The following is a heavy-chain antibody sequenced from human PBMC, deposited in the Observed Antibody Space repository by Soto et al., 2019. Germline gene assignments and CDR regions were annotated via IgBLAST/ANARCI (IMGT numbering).Heavy chain of an antibody. D-gene: IGHD3-22*01. CDR2: ISYDGSNK. V-gene: IGHV3-30-3*01. Sequence: QVQLVESGGGVVQPGRSLRLSCAASGFTFSTYAMHWVRQAPGKGLEWVAVISYDGSNKYYADSVKGRFTISRDNSKNTLYLQMNSLRAEDTAVYYCARGGYYYDSSGYYYSFDSWGQGTLVTVSS. CDR1: GFTFSTYA. J-gene: IGHJ4*02. CDR3: ARGGYYYDSSGYYYSFDS.